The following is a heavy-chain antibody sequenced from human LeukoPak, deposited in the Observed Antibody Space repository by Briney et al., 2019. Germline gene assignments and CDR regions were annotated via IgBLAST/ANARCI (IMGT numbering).Heavy chain of an antibody. D-gene: IGHD1-26*01. V-gene: IGHV3-23*01. CDR1: GFTFSSYG. Sequence: PGGTLRLSCAASGFTFSSYGMSWVRQAPGKGLEWVSAISGSGGSTYYADSAKGRFTISRDNSKNTLYLQMNSLRSDDTAVYYCARGISGSYYWGQGTLVTVSS. J-gene: IGHJ4*02. CDR2: ISGSGGST. CDR3: ARGISGSYY.